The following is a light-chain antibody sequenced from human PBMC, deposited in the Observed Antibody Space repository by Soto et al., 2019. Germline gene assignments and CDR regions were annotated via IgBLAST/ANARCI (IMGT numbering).Light chain of an antibody. CDR2: GAS. J-gene: IGKJ2*01. CDR3: QQYNNWPPGKYT. Sequence: EIMMTQSPATLSVSPGERATLSCRASQSVSSNLPWYQQKPGQAPRLLIYGASTRATGIPARFSGSGSGTEFTLTISSLQSEDFAVYYCQQYNNWPPGKYTFGQGTKLEIK. V-gene: IGKV3-15*01. CDR1: QSVSSN.